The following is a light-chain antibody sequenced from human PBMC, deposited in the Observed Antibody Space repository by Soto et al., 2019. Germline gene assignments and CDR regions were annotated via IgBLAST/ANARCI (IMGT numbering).Light chain of an antibody. CDR1: HSVSSTY. Sequence: EIVLTQSPGTQSLSPGERATLSCRASHSVSSTYLAWYQQKPGQAPRLLIYGASSRATGIPDRFSGSGSGTDFTLTISRLEPEDFAVYYCQQYGSSPPWTFGQGTKVEIK. V-gene: IGKV3-20*01. CDR2: GAS. CDR3: QQYGSSPPWT. J-gene: IGKJ1*01.